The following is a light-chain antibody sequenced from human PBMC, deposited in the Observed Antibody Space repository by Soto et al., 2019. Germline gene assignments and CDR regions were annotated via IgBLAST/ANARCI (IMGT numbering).Light chain of an antibody. CDR3: APWDDRLNGWV. Sequence: QSVVTQPPSASGTPGQRVTISCSGSSSNIGSNTVNWYQQVPGTAPKLLIYANNKRPSGVSDRFSGSKSGTSASLAISGLQSEDEADYYCAPWDDRLNGWVFGGGTQLTV. CDR2: ANN. CDR1: SSNIGSNT. V-gene: IGLV1-44*01. J-gene: IGLJ3*02.